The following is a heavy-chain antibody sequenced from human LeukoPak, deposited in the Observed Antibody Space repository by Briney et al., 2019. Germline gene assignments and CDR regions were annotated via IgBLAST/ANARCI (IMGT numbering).Heavy chain of an antibody. J-gene: IGHJ4*02. CDR3: ARGGRYCTTTNCYIGK. Sequence: GGSLRLSCAASGFIFSNYAMNWVRQAPGKGLEWVSGISGGGGSTYYADSVKGRFTISRDNSEDTLHLQMNSLRAEDTAIYHCARGGRYCTTTNCYIGKWGQGTLVTVSS. CDR2: ISGGGGST. V-gene: IGHV3-23*01. CDR1: GFIFSNYA. D-gene: IGHD2-2*02.